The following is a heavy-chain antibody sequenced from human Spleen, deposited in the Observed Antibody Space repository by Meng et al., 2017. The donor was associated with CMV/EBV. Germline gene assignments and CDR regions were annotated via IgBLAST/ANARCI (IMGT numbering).Heavy chain of an antibody. J-gene: IGHJ6*02. CDR1: GFNFRTYA. D-gene: IGHD1-26*01. CDR2: ISYDGSNK. CDR3: ARDRQWELPGDYYYGMDV. V-gene: IGHV3-30*04. Sequence: GESLKISCAASGFNFRTYAMNWVRQAPGKGLEWVAVISYDGSNKYYADSVKGRFTISRDNSKNTLYVQMNSLGAEDTAVYYCARDRQWELPGDYYYGMDVWGQGTTVTVSS.